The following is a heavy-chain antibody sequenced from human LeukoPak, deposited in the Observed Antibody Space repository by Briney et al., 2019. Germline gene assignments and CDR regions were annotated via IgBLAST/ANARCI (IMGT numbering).Heavy chain of an antibody. Sequence: PGGSLRLSCAASGFTFNKYAMYWVRQAPGKGLEWVSAIIESGESTYYTDSVKGRFTISRDNSKNTLYLQMNSLRAEDTAVYYFAKDGGGGWYSLKSCYFDYWGQGTLVTDS. CDR1: GFTFNKYA. CDR2: IIESGEST. J-gene: IGHJ4*02. D-gene: IGHD6-19*01. V-gene: IGHV3-23*01. CDR3: AKDGGGGWYSLKSCYFDY.